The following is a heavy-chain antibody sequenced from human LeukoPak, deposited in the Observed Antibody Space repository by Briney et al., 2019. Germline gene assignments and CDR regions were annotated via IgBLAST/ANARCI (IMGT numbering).Heavy chain of an antibody. V-gene: IGHV3-7*03. Sequence: GGSLRLSCAAAGFTFSSFWISWVRQAPGKGLEWVANIKQDGSAEYYVDSVKGRFTISRDNAKNSLYLQMNSLGVEDTAVYYCARDIAVAGTFFDYWGQGTLVTVSS. CDR1: GFTFSSFW. D-gene: IGHD6-19*01. J-gene: IGHJ4*02. CDR3: ARDIAVAGTFFDY. CDR2: IKQDGSAE.